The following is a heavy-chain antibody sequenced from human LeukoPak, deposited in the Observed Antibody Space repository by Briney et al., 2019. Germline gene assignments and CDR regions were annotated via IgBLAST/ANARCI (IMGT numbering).Heavy chain of an antibody. CDR2: ISGSGDRI. CDR1: GFTFSSYA. J-gene: IGHJ4*02. D-gene: IGHD1-26*01. CDR3: ASLQWDLPTSWGYFDF. V-gene: IGHV3-23*01. Sequence: GGSLRLSRAASGFTFSSYAMSWVRQAPGKGLEWVSTISGSGDRIHYGDSVKGRFTISRDNSKNTLYLQMNNLRAEDTAVYFCASLQWDLPTSWGYFDFWGQGTLVTVSS.